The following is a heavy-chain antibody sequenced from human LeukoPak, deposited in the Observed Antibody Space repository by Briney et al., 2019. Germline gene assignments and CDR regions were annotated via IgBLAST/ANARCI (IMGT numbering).Heavy chain of an antibody. CDR1: GGSISSSSYY. Sequence: SETLSLTCTVSGGSISSSSYYWGWIRQPPGKGLEWIGSIYYSGSTYYNPSLKSRVTISVDTSKNQFSLKLSSVTAADTAVYYCARRAVYYYYYYMDVWGKGTTVTVSS. J-gene: IGHJ6*03. CDR2: IYYSGST. V-gene: IGHV4-39*07. CDR3: ARRAVYYYYYYMDV.